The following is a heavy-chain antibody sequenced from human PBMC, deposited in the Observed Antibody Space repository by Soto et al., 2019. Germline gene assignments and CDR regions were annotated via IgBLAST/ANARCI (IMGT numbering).Heavy chain of an antibody. V-gene: IGHV4-31*03. J-gene: IGHJ4*02. CDR2: IYYSGST. CDR1: GGSISRSDYY. CDR3: ASVYGGQLVRSKRFDY. Sequence: SETLSLTCTVSGGSISRSDYYWSWIRQHPGKGLEWIGYIYYSGSTDYNPSLRSRVTISVDTSNNQFSLSLSSVTAADTAVYFCASVYGGQLVRSKRFDYWGQGTLVTVSS. D-gene: IGHD6-6*01.